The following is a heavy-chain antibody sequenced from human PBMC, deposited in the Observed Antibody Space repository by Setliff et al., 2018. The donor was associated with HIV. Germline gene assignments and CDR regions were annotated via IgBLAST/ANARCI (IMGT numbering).Heavy chain of an antibody. CDR3: ARGVTIFGVVTRHNYYMDV. Sequence: PSETLSLTCTVSGGSISSYYWTWIRQPPGKGLEWIAYIYSSGTTNYNPSLRSRVTISLDTSKNQFSLKLSSVTAADTAVYYCARGVTIFGVVTRHNYYMDVWDKGTTVTVSS. J-gene: IGHJ6*03. CDR1: GGSISSYY. D-gene: IGHD3-3*01. CDR2: IYSSGTT. V-gene: IGHV4-59*01.